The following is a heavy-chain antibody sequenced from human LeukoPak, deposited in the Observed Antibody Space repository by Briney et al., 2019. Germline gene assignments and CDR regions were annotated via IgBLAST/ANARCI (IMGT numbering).Heavy chain of an antibody. CDR1: GFTFSSYA. CDR2: ISYDGSNK. Sequence: GGSLRLSCAASGFTFSSYAMHWVRQAPGKGLEWVAVISYDGSNKYYADSVKGRFTISSDNSKNTLYLQMNSLRAEDTAVYYCAREMAPHDAFDIWGQGTMVTVSS. CDR3: AREMAPHDAFDI. D-gene: IGHD5-12*01. V-gene: IGHV3-30-3*01. J-gene: IGHJ3*02.